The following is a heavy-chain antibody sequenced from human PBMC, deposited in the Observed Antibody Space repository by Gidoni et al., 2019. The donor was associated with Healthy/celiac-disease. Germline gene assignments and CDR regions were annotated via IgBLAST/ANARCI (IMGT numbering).Heavy chain of an antibody. J-gene: IGHJ3*02. D-gene: IGHD3-22*01. CDR2: IYTSGST. Sequence: GPGLVKPSQTLSLTCTVSGGSISSGSYYWSWIRQPAGKGLEWIGRIYTSGSTNYNPSLKSRVTISVDTSKNQFSLKLSSVTAADTAVYYCARDPTYDYDSSGRGAFDIWGQGTMVTVSS. CDR3: ARDPTYDYDSSGRGAFDI. V-gene: IGHV4-61*02. CDR1: GGSISSGSYY.